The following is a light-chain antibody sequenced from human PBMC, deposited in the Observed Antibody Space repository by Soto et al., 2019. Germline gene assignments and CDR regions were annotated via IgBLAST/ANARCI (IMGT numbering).Light chain of an antibody. V-gene: IGKV3-11*01. CDR1: QTVGIS. CDR2: DAS. J-gene: IGKJ3*01. Sequence: LTQSPASLSLSPGERATLSCRASQTVGISLAWYQHKPGQPPRLLIYDASKRATGIPARFGGSESGTDFTLTISSLEPEDFAVYYCQQRTNWLFTFGPGTKVDIK. CDR3: QQRTNWLFT.